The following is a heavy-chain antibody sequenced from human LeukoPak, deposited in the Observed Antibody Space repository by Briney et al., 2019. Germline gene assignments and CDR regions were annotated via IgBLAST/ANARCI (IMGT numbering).Heavy chain of an antibody. CDR3: AKDRRAGSYDY. CDR2: ISGSGGNT. Sequence: GGSLRLSCAASGFTFSSYAMSWDRQAPGKGLEWVSAISGSGGNTYFADSVKGRFTISRDNSKNTLYLQMNSLRAEDTAVYYCAKDRRAGSYDYWGQGTLVTVSS. V-gene: IGHV3-23*01. CDR1: GFTFSSYA. D-gene: IGHD3-10*01. J-gene: IGHJ4*02.